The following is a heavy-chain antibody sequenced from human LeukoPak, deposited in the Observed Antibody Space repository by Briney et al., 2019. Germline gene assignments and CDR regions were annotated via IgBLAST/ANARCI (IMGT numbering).Heavy chain of an antibody. CDR3: AKGGSYDILTGYLGY. CDR1: GFTFSSSA. D-gene: IGHD3-9*01. V-gene: IGHV3-73*01. J-gene: IGHJ4*02. Sequence: GRSLRLSCAASGFTFSSSAMHWVRQASGKGLEWVGGIRSKANSYASADAASGRGRFTISRDDSKNTAYLQMNSLKTEDTGVDFCAKGGSYDILTGYLGYWGQGNLVTVSS. CDR2: IRSKANSYAS.